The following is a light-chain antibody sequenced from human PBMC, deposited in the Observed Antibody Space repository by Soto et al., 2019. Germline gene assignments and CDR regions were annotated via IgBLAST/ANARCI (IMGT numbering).Light chain of an antibody. J-gene: IGKJ5*01. CDR3: QQSYSTPIT. V-gene: IGKV2-28*01. Sequence: VVTQSHLSLPVTPGEPASISCRSSQSLLHSNGYNYLDWYLQKPGQSPQLLIYLGSNRASGVPDRFSGSGSGTDFTLTISSLQPEDFATYYCQQSYSTPITFGQGTRLAI. CDR1: QSLLHSNGYNY. CDR2: LGS.